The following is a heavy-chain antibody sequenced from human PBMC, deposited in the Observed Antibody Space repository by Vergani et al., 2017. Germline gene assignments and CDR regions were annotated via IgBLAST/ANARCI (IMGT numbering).Heavy chain of an antibody. CDR1: GGTFSSYA. D-gene: IGHD2-21*01. J-gene: IGHJ6*03. CDR2: IIPIFGTA. V-gene: IGHV1-69*18. Sequence: QVQLVQSGAEVKKPGSSVKVSCKASGGTFSSYAISWVRQAPGQGLEWMGRIIPIFGTANYAQKFQCRVTITADESTSTAYMELSSLRSEDTAVYYCARGPLDPLAYCGGDCYYYYYMDVWGKGP. CDR3: ARGPLDPLAYCGGDCYYYYYMDV.